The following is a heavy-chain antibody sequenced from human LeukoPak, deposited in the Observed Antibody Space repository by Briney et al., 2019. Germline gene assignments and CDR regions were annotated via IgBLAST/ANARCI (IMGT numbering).Heavy chain of an antibody. CDR3: ARGSHRRGNWFDP. Sequence: SETLSLTCAVYGGPFSGYYWSWIRQPPGKGLEWIGEINHSGNTNYNPSLKSRATISVDTSKNQFSLKLSSVTAADTAVYYCARGSHRRGNWFDPWGQGTLVTVSS. J-gene: IGHJ5*02. D-gene: IGHD5-24*01. CDR1: GGPFSGYY. CDR2: INHSGNT. V-gene: IGHV4-34*01.